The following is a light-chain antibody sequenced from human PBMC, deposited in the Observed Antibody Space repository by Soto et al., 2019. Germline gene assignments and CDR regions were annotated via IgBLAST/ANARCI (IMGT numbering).Light chain of an antibody. CDR1: QSVSSN. CDR3: QHYNLWPVGYT. CDR2: GAS. J-gene: IGKJ2*01. Sequence: EIVMTQSPATLSVSPGERVTLSCRASQSVSSNLAWYQQKPGQAPRLLIYGASTRATGIPARFSGSVSGTEFTLTISCLQSEDVAVYYCQHYNLWPVGYTFGQGTKLEIK. V-gene: IGKV3-15*01.